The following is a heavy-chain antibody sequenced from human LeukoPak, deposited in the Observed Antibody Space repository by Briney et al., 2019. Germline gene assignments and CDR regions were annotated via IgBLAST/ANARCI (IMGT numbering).Heavy chain of an antibody. CDR3: IKVGSTSCYDY. V-gene: IGHV3-15*01. CDR1: GFTFSNAW. Sequence: PGGSLRLSCAASGFTFSNAWMSWVCQAPGKGLEWVGRIKSKTDGGTTDYAAPVKGRFTISRDDSKNTLYLQMNSLETEDTAVYYCIKVGSTSCYDYWGQGTLVTVSS. J-gene: IGHJ4*02. CDR2: IKSKTDGGTT. D-gene: IGHD2-2*01.